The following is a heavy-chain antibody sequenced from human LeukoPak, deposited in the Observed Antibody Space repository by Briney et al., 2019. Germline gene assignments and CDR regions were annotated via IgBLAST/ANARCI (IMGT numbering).Heavy chain of an antibody. D-gene: IGHD2-2*01. Sequence: GASVKVSFKASGYTFTSYYMHWVRQAPGQGLEWMGIINPSGGSTSYAQKFQGRVTMTRDMSTSTVYMELSSLRSEDTAVYYCARDQGYCSSTSCYHWFDPWGQGTLVTVSS. V-gene: IGHV1-46*01. CDR1: GYTFTSYY. J-gene: IGHJ5*02. CDR3: ARDQGYCSSTSCYHWFDP. CDR2: INPSGGST.